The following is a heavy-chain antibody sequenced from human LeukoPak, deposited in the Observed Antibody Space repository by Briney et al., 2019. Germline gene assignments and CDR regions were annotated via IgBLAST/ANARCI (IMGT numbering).Heavy chain of an antibody. CDR2: ISGDGSLT. CDR3: AKDMRRDSGTYFFAY. CDR1: GFTFDDYA. Sequence: GGSLRLSCAASGFTFDDYAMHWVRQAPGKGLEWVSLISGDGSLTYYEDSVKGRFAISRDNSKKTLYLQMSSLRTEDTAFYFCAKDMRRDSGTYFFAYWGQGTQVTVSS. D-gene: IGHD6-19*01. V-gene: IGHV3-43*02. J-gene: IGHJ4*02.